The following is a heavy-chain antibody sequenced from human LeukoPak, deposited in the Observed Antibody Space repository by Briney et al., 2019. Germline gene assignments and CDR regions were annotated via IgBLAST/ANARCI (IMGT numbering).Heavy chain of an antibody. CDR3: AREEDIVFYGYYYYYMDV. CDR1: GGSISSYY. D-gene: IGHD2-15*01. CDR2: IYTSGST. V-gene: IGHV4-4*07. Sequence: SETLSLTCTASGGSISSYYWSWIRQPAGKGLEWIGRIYTSGSTNYNPSLKSRVTMSVDTSKHQFSLTLSSVTAADTAVYYCAREEDIVFYGYYYYYMDVWGKGTTVTVSS. J-gene: IGHJ6*03.